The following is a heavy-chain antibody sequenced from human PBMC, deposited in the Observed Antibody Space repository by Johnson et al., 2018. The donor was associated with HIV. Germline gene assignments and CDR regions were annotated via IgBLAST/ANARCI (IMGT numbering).Heavy chain of an antibody. CDR1: GFTFSSYS. CDR3: AKDVVPAARVWLAFDV. D-gene: IGHD2-2*01. Sequence: QVQLVESGGGVVQPGRSLRLSCAASGFTFSSYSMHWVRQAPGKGLEWVAVISYDGSNKYYADSVKGRFTISRDNSKNTLYLQINSLRAEDTALYYCAKDVVPAARVWLAFDVWGQGTMLTVSS. J-gene: IGHJ3*01. V-gene: IGHV3-30-3*01. CDR2: ISYDGSNK.